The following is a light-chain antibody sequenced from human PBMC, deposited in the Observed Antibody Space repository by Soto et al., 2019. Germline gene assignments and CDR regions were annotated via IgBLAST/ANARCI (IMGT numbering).Light chain of an antibody. CDR3: QQHNSYPLT. J-gene: IGKJ4*01. V-gene: IGKV1-9*01. Sequence: DIQLTQSPSFLSASVGDRVTITCRASQGISSYLAWYQQKPGKAPKLLIYAASTLQSGVPSRFSGSGSGTEFTLTISSLQPEDFATYYSQQHNSYPLTFGGGTKV. CDR1: QGISSY. CDR2: AAS.